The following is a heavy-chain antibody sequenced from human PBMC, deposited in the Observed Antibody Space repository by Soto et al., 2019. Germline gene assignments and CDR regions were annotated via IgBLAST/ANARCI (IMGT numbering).Heavy chain of an antibody. CDR2: IIPIFGTA. V-gene: IGHV1-69*06. Sequence: SVKVSCKASGVTFSSYAISWVRQAPGQGLEWMGGIIPIFGTANYAQKFQGRVTITADKSTSTAYMELSSLRSEDTAVYYCARDDIAAAGTLSPSDYWGQGTLVTVSS. D-gene: IGHD6-13*01. CDR3: ARDDIAAAGTLSPSDY. J-gene: IGHJ4*02. CDR1: GVTFSSYA.